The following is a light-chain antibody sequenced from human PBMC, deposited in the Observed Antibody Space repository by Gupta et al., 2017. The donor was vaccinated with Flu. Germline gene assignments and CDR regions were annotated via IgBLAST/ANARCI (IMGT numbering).Light chain of an antibody. CDR3: QQSDSTPTT. CDR1: QSISSY. CDR2: AAS. J-gene: IGKJ1*01. Sequence: IHMTQSPSSLSASVGDRVTITCRASQSISSYLNWYQQKPGKDPKLLIYAASSLQSGVPSRFSGSGSGTDFTLTISSLQPEDFATYYCQQSDSTPTTFGQGTKVEIK. V-gene: IGKV1-39*01.